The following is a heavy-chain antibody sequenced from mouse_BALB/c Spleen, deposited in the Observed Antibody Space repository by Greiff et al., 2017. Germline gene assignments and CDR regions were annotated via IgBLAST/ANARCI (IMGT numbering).Heavy chain of an antibody. D-gene: IGHD1-1*01. J-gene: IGHJ2*01. Sequence: EVMLVESGGGLVQPGGSLKLSCAASGFTFSSYYMSWVRQTPEKRLELVAAINSNGGSTYYPDTVKGRFTISRDNAKNTLYLQMSSLKSEDTALYYCARYYYGRGFDYWGQGTTLTVSS. CDR2: INSNGGST. CDR1: GFTFSSYY. CDR3: ARYYYGRGFDY. V-gene: IGHV5-6-2*01.